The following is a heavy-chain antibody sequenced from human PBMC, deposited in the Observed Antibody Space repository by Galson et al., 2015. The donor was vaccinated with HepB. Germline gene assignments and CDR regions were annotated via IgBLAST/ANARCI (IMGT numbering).Heavy chain of an antibody. J-gene: IGHJ5*02. D-gene: IGHD6-25*01. V-gene: IGHV3-73*01. CDR1: GFTCSGSG. Sequence: SLRLSGAASGFTCSGSGIHWVRQTSGKGLEWVDRIGSRANNSATAYAASVKDRFTIYRDDSKTTAFLQMNTLKTEDTAVYYGARLGSLSGYSSAWGQGTLVTVSS. CDR2: IGSRANNSAT. CDR3: ARLGSLSGYSSA.